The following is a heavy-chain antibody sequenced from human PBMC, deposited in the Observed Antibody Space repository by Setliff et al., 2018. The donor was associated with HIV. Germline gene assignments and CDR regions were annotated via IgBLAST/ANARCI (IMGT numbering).Heavy chain of an antibody. V-gene: IGHV3-53*01. D-gene: IGHD1-1*01. J-gene: IGHJ5*01. CDR2: FYSGGST. CDR3: ERDFEGMSTIDGFED. Sequence: GGSLRLSCAASGLAVGANYMSWVRQAPGKGLECVSIFYSGGSTYYSDSVKGRFTISRDKSKNSLYLQMNSLRAEDTAVYYCERDFEGMSTIDGFEDWGQGTLVTVSS. CDR1: GLAVGANY.